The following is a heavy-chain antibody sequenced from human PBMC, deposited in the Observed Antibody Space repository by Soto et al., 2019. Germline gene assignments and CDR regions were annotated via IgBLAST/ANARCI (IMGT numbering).Heavy chain of an antibody. D-gene: IGHD2-21*01. J-gene: IGHJ6*02. CDR2: IYYSGST. CDR3: AGGVITPAGDRIAYARDV. Sequence: SETLSLTCTVSGVSISGSRYYWGWIRQPPGRGLEWIGNIYYSGSTYYTPALKSRVTLSVDTSKNQFSRNLNSVTAADTAVYYCAGGVITPAGDRIAYARDVWGQGTTVTVSS. CDR1: GVSISGSRYY. V-gene: IGHV4-39*01.